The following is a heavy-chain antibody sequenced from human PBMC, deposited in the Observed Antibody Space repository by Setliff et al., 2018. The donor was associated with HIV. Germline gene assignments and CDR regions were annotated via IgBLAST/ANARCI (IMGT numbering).Heavy chain of an antibody. J-gene: IGHJ4*02. CDR1: GYRFTGFA. CDR3: AREERTSWPRVDY. Sequence: ASVKVSCKASGYRFTGFAIHWVRQAPGQRFEWMGWINAGTGNTKYSQKFQDRVTISRDIHANTAYMELSSLRSEDTALYYCAREERTSWPRVDYWGQGALVTVSS. CDR2: INAGTGNT. D-gene: IGHD6-13*01. V-gene: IGHV1-3*01.